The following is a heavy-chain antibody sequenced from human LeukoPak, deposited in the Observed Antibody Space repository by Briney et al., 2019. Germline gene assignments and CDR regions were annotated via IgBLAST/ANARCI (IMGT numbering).Heavy chain of an antibody. V-gene: IGHV4-39*01. CDR3: ARQTIVVVEEGWFDP. CDR1: GGSISSSSYY. CDR2: IYYSEST. Sequence: PSETLSLTCTVSGGSISSSSYYWGWIRQPPGKGLEWIGSIYYSESTHYNPSLKSRVTISVDTSKNQFSLRLHSVTAADTAVYYCARQTIVVVEEGWFDPWGQGTLVTVSS. J-gene: IGHJ5*02. D-gene: IGHD2-2*01.